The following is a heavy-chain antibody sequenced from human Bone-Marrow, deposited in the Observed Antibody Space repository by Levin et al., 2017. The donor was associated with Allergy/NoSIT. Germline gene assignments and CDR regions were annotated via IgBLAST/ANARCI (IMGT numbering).Heavy chain of an antibody. V-gene: IGHV3-30*18. CDR2: LSFDGSNE. J-gene: IGHJ6*02. CDR3: AKDEGLRWSSCLV. CDR1: GFPFSTFG. Sequence: GGSLRLSCAASGFPFSTFGIHWVRQAPGQGLEWVAGLSFDGSNEYYADSVKGRFNFSRDTSRNIIFLEMNRLRPEDTAVYYCAKDEGLRWSSCLVWGQGTTVIVSS. D-gene: IGHD5-12*01.